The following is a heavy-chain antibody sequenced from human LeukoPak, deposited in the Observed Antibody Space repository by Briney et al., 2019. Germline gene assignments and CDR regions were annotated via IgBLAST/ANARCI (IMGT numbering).Heavy chain of an antibody. CDR3: ARVGYKWDDDGVDY. Sequence: GSLRLSCAASGFTFSSYSMNWVRQAPGKGLEWVSSISSSSSYIYYADSVKGRFTISRDNAKNSLYLQMNSLRAEDTAVYYCARVGYKWDDDGVDYWGQGTLVTVSS. CDR2: ISSSSSYI. D-gene: IGHD1-1*01. CDR1: GFTFSSYS. V-gene: IGHV3-21*01. J-gene: IGHJ4*02.